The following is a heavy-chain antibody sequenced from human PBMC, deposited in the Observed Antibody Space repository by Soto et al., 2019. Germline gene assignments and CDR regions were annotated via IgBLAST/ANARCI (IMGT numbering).Heavy chain of an antibody. CDR2: INAGNGDT. J-gene: IGHJ4*02. CDR3: ARDVMRGQWLGGY. Sequence: QVQLVQSGAEEKKHGASVIVSCKASGYTFTQYSIHWARQAPGQRPEWMGWINAGNGDTKYLQQFPGRVTITRDTSANTVYMALGSLKPEDTATYYCARDVMRGQWLGGYWGQGTVVTVSS. CDR1: GYTFTQYS. V-gene: IGHV1-3*05. D-gene: IGHD6-19*01.